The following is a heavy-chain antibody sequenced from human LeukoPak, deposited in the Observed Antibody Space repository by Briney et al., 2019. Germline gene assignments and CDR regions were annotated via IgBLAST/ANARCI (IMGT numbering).Heavy chain of an antibody. Sequence: ASVKVSCKASGYTFTSYGISWVRQAPGQGLEWMGWINPNSGGTNCAQKFQGRVTMTRDTSISTAYMELSRLRSDDTAVYYCARVPGWSGYSSYPDYWGQGTLVTVSS. CDR1: GYTFTSYG. CDR3: ARVPGWSGYSSYPDY. D-gene: IGHD3-3*01. CDR2: INPNSGGT. J-gene: IGHJ4*02. V-gene: IGHV1-2*02.